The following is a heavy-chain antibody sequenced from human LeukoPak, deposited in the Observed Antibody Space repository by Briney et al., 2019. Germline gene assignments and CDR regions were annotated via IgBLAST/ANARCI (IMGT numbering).Heavy chain of an antibody. Sequence: PGGSLRLSCAASGFTFSDYYMAWIRQAPGKGLEWVSYISSSSSYTNYADSVKGRFNSSRDNAENSLYLQMNSLRAEDTAVYYCARDVYYGSGSYFFDYWGQGTLVTVSS. D-gene: IGHD3-10*01. CDR1: GFTFSDYY. J-gene: IGHJ4*02. CDR3: ARDVYYGSGSYFFDY. CDR2: ISSSSSYT. V-gene: IGHV3-11*05.